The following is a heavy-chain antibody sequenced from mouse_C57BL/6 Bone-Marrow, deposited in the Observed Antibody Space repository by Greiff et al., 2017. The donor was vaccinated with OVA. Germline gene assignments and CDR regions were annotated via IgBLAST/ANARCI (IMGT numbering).Heavy chain of an antibody. CDR1: GYTFTSYT. CDR3: ASGKGFAY. CDR2: INPSSGYT. D-gene: IGHD4-1*01. J-gene: IGHJ3*01. Sequence: VHLVESGAELARPGASVKMSCKASGYTFTSYTMHWVKQRPGQGLEWIGYINPSSGYTKYNQKFKDKATLTADKSSSTAYMQLSSLTSEDSAVYYCASGKGFAYWGQGTLVTVSA. V-gene: IGHV1-4*01.